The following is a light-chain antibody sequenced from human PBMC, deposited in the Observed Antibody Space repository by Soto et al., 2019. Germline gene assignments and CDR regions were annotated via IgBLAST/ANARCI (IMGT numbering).Light chain of an antibody. J-gene: IGKJ5*01. CDR1: QSISRNF. CDR2: DAS. V-gene: IGKV3-20*01. CDR3: QLYGDSGIT. Sequence: EIMLTQSPGTLSFSPGERATLSCRASQSISRNFIAWYQQKPGQAPRLLIYDASTRATGSPDRFSGGGSGTDFTLTINRLEPEDFAVYHCQLYGDSGITFGGGTRLEIK.